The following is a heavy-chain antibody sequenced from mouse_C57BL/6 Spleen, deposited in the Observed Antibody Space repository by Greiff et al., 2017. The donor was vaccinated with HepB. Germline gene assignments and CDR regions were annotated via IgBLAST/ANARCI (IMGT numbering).Heavy chain of an antibody. CDR2: ISYDGSN. CDR1: GYSITSGYY. CDR3: ARIITTVEYYFDY. Sequence: EVQVVESGPGLVKPSQSLSLTCSVTGYSITSGYYWNWIRQFPGNKLEWMGYISYDGSNNYNPSLKNRISITRDTSKNQFFLKLNSVTTEDTATYYCARIITTVEYYFDYWGQGTTLTVSS. V-gene: IGHV3-6*01. J-gene: IGHJ2*01. D-gene: IGHD1-1*01.